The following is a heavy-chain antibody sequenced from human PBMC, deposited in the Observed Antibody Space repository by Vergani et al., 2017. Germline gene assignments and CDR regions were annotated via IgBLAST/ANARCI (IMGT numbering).Heavy chain of an antibody. CDR2: IWYDGSNK. D-gene: IGHD5-18*01. J-gene: IGHJ2*01. CDR1: GFTFSSYG. Sequence: QVQLVESGGGVVQPGRSLRLSCAASGFTFSSYGMHWVRQAPGKGLEWVAVIWYDGSNKYYADSVKGRFTISRDNSKNTLYLQMNSLRAEDTAVYYCARSRLSGYSYGTYWYFDLWGRGTLVTVSS. CDR3: ARSRLSGYSYGTYWYFDL. V-gene: IGHV3-33*01.